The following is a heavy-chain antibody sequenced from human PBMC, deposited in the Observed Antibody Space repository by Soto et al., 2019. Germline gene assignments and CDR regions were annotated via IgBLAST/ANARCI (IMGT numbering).Heavy chain of an antibody. CDR2: IKQDGSEK. CDR3: ARDQGYCSGGSCYPGYYYYYYMDV. Sequence: PGGSLRLSCAASGFTFSSYWMSWVRQAPGKGLEWVANIKQDGSEKYYVDSVKGRFIISRDNAKNSLYLQMNSLRAEDTAVYYCARDQGYCSGGSCYPGYYYYYYMDVWGKGTTVTVSS. D-gene: IGHD2-15*01. J-gene: IGHJ6*03. V-gene: IGHV3-7*01. CDR1: GFTFSSYW.